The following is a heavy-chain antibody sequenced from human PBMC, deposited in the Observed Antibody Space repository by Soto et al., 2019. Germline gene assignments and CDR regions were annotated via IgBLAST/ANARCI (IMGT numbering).Heavy chain of an antibody. Sequence: EVQLVESGGGLVQPGGSLRLSCAASGFTFSSYWRSWVRQAPVKGLEWVGNIKQDGSEKNYVDFVKGRFTISRDNAKKSLDLQMNRLRAEDTAVYCCARIASAARGWDVWGQGPTVVVSS. CDR1: GFTFSSYW. D-gene: IGHD6-13*01. CDR2: IKQDGSEK. J-gene: IGHJ6*02. V-gene: IGHV3-7*01. CDR3: ARIASAARGWDV.